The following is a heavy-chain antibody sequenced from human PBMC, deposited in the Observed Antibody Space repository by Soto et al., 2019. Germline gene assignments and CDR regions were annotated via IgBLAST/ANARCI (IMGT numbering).Heavy chain of an antibody. Sequence: SVKVSCKASGGTFSSYAISWVRQAPGQGLEWMGGIIPIFGTANYAQRFQGRVTITADESTSTAYMELSSLRSEDTAVYYCARGYYYDSSGYPSFDYWGQGTLVTVSS. CDR2: IIPIFGTA. CDR3: ARGYYYDSSGYPSFDY. CDR1: GGTFSSYA. D-gene: IGHD3-22*01. J-gene: IGHJ4*02. V-gene: IGHV1-69*13.